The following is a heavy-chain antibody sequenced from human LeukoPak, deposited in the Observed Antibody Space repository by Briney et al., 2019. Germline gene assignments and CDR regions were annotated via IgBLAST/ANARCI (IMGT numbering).Heavy chain of an antibody. D-gene: IGHD3-22*01. V-gene: IGHV3-43*01. CDR3: VKDLSDESSVSFFVF. J-gene: IGHJ6*01. Sequence: GGSLRLSCAASGFTFEDYTMHWVRQAPGKTLEWVSLISSDGTTYYTDSVKGRFTISRDNSKDSLYLQMDTLRSEDTAFYYCVKDLSDESSVSFFVFWG. CDR2: ISSDGTT. CDR1: GFTFEDYT.